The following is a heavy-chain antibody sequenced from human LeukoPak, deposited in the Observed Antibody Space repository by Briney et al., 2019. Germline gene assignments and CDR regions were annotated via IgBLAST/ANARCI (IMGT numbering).Heavy chain of an antibody. Sequence: GGSLRLSCAASRFIFRNYGMHWVRQAPGKGLEWVAFISSDGTNKDYADSVKGRFSISRDNSKNTLYLQMNRLRADDTAVYYCAKVADYYDSSGYLSDAFDIWGQGTMVTVSS. J-gene: IGHJ3*02. V-gene: IGHV3-30*04. D-gene: IGHD3-22*01. CDR2: ISSDGTNK. CDR3: AKVADYYDSSGYLSDAFDI. CDR1: RFIFRNYG.